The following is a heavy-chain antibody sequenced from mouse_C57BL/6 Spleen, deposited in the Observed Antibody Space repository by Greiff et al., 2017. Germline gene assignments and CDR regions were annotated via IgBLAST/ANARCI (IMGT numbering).Heavy chain of an antibody. V-gene: IGHV1-55*01. CDR1: GYTFTSYW. D-gene: IGHD1-1*01. Sequence: VQLQQPGAELVKPGASVKMSCKASGYTFTSYWITWVKQRPGQGLEWIGDIYPGSGSTNYNEKFKSKATLTVDTSSSTAYMQLSSLTSEDSAVYYCARSSLRWDAMDYWGQGTSVTVSS. CDR2: IYPGSGST. J-gene: IGHJ4*01. CDR3: ARSSLRWDAMDY.